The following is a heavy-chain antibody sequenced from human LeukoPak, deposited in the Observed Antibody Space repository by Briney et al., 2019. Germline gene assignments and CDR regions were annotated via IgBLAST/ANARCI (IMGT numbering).Heavy chain of an antibody. Sequence: PSETLSLTCTVSGGSISSYYWSWIRQPPGKGLEWIGYIYYSGSTNYNPSLKSRVTISVDTSKNQFSLKLSSVTAADTAVYYCACKAYCGGDCYSHAFDIWGQGTMVTVSS. CDR2: IYYSGST. J-gene: IGHJ3*02. CDR3: ACKAYCGGDCYSHAFDI. D-gene: IGHD2-21*02. V-gene: IGHV4-59*01. CDR1: GGSISSYY.